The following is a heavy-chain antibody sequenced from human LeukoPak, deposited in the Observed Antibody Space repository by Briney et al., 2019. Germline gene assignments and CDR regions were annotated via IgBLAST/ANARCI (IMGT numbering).Heavy chain of an antibody. Sequence: SETLSLTCTVSGGSISSSSYYWGWIRQPPGKGLEWIGSIYYSGSTYYNPSLKSRVTISVDTSKNQFSLKLSSVTAADTAVYYCARLSAPRYYYDSSGYYNIDYWGRGTLVTVSS. CDR2: IYYSGST. CDR1: GGSISSSSYY. J-gene: IGHJ4*02. CDR3: ARLSAPRYYYDSSGYYNIDY. V-gene: IGHV4-39*01. D-gene: IGHD3-22*01.